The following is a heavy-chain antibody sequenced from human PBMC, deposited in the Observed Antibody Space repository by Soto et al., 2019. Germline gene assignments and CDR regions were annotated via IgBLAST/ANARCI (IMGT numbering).Heavy chain of an antibody. CDR1: GGSISSGGYY. CDR2: IYYSGST. V-gene: IGHV4-30-4*01. D-gene: IGHD4-4*01. Sequence: SETMSLTCTVSGGSISSGGYYWSWIRQPPGKGLEWIGYIYYSGSTYYNPSLKSRVTISVDTSKNQFSLKLSSVTAADTAVYYCARRGNGYYYYGMDVWGQGTTVTVSS. CDR3: ARRGNGYYYYGMDV. J-gene: IGHJ6*02.